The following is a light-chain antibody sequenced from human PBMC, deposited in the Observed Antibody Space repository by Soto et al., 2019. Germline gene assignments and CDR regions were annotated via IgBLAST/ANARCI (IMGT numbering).Light chain of an antibody. Sequence: ALTQPPSASGSPGQSVTISCTGTSSDVGAYNYVSWYQQHPGKAPKVMIFEVSKRPSGVPDRFSGSKSGNTASLTVSGLQAEDEADYYCSSFAGSNEVVFGGGTKLTVL. V-gene: IGLV2-8*01. J-gene: IGLJ3*02. CDR1: SSDVGAYNY. CDR2: EVS. CDR3: SSFAGSNEVV.